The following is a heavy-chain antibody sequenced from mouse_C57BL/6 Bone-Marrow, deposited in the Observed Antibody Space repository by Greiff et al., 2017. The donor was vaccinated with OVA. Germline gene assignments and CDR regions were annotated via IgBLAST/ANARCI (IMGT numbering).Heavy chain of an antibody. D-gene: IGHD2-10*02. CDR1: GFTFSDYY. V-gene: IGHV5-12*01. J-gene: IGHJ1*03. CDR2: ISNGGGST. Sequence: EVNVVESGGGLVQPGGSLKLSCAASGFTFSDYYMYWVRQTPEKRLEWVAYISNGGGSTYYPDTVKGRFTISRDNAKNTLYLQMSRLKSEDTAMYYCARAEYGNYEYFDVWGTGTTVTVSS. CDR3: ARAEYGNYEYFDV.